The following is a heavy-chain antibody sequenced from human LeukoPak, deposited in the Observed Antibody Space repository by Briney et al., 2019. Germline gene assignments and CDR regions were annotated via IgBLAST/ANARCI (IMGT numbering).Heavy chain of an antibody. J-gene: IGHJ4*02. Sequence: PGRSLRLSCAASGFTLDDYAMHWVRQAPGKGLEWVSGISWNSGSIGYADSVKGRFTISRDNAKNSLYLQMNSLRAEDMALYYCATGYCSSTSCSDYWGQGTVVTVSS. D-gene: IGHD2-2*01. V-gene: IGHV3-9*03. CDR1: GFTLDDYA. CDR3: ATGYCSSTSCSDY. CDR2: ISWNSGSI.